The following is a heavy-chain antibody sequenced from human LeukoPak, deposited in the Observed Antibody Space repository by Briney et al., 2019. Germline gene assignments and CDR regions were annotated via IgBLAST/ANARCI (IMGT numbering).Heavy chain of an antibody. CDR1: GGSISSYY. CDR2: IYYSGST. Sequence: SETLSLTCTVSGGSISSYYWNWIRQPTGKGLEWIGYIYYSGSTNYNPSLKSRVTISVDTSKNQFSLKLSSVTAADTAVYYCARPRFGSSGYYYDYWGQGTPVTVSS. J-gene: IGHJ4*02. D-gene: IGHD3-22*01. V-gene: IGHV4-59*08. CDR3: ARPRFGSSGYYYDY.